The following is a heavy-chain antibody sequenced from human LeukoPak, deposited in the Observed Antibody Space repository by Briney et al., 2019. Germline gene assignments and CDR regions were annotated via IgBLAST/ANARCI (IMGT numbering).Heavy chain of an antibody. CDR3: ARALSKGGPYGMDV. D-gene: IGHD3-16*01. V-gene: IGHV3-21*01. CDR1: GFTFSSYS. Sequence: KTGGSLRLSCAASGFTFSSYSMNWVRQAPGKGLEWVSSISSSSSYINYADSVKGRFTISRDNAKNSLYLQMNSLRAEDTAVYYCARALSKGGPYGMDVWGQGTTVTVSS. CDR2: ISSSSSYI. J-gene: IGHJ6*02.